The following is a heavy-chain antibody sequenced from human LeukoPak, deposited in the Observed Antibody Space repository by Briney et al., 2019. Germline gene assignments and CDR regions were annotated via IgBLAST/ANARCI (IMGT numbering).Heavy chain of an antibody. D-gene: IGHD2-2*01. CDR2: ISAHHGQT. Sequence: EASVKVSCKSSGHSFTSYNINWVRQAPGQGLEWVGWISAHHGQTEYAPKLQDRVTMTTDTYTNTAYMELRSLRSDDTAVYYCAGSLGYCTSNFCYLKYWGQGTLVTVSS. CDR3: AGSLGYCTSNFCYLKY. J-gene: IGHJ4*02. V-gene: IGHV1-18*01. CDR1: GHSFTSYN.